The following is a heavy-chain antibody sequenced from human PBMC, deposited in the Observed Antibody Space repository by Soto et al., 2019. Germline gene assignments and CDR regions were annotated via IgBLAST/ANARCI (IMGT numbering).Heavy chain of an antibody. CDR3: AFSSSWYSYYYYYGMDV. D-gene: IGHD6-13*01. J-gene: IGHJ6*02. Sequence: GGSLRLCCAASGFTFSGSAMHWVRQASGKGLEWVGRIRSKANSYATAYAASVKGRFTISRGDSKNTAYLQMNSLKTEDTAAYYCAFSSSWYSYYYYYGMDVWGQGTTVTVSS. V-gene: IGHV3-73*01. CDR2: IRSKANSYAT. CDR1: GFTFSGSA.